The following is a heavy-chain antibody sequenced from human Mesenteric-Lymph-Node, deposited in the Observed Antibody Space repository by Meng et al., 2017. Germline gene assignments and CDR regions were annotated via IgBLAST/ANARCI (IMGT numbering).Heavy chain of an antibody. J-gene: IGHJ4*02. Sequence: SSASGFSFCSKDRAGVHPATGKGLEWVSAIGTAGDTDYPGSVKGRFTISRENAKNSLYLQMNSLRAVDTAVYYCARAWGRISYYYDSSGYNFDYGGQGTLVTVSS. CDR2: IGTAGDT. CDR3: ARAWGRISYYYDSSGYNFDY. CDR1: GFSFCSKD. D-gene: IGHD3-22*01. V-gene: IGHV3-13*01.